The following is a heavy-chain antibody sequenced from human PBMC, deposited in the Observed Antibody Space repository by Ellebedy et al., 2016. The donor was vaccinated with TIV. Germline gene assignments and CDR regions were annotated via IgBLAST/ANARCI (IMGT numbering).Heavy chain of an antibody. D-gene: IGHD4-23*01. J-gene: IGHJ4*02. CDR1: GGSFSGYY. Sequence: MPSETLSLTCAVYGGSFSGYYWSWIRQPPGKGLEWIGEINHSGSTNYNPSLKSRVTISVDTSKNQFSLKLSSVTAADTAVYYCARGGDYGGVDYWGQGTLVTVSS. V-gene: IGHV4-34*01. CDR2: INHSGST. CDR3: ARGGDYGGVDY.